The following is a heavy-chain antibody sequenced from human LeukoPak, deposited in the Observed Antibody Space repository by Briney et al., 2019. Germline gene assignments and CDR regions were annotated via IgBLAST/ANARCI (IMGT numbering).Heavy chain of an antibody. CDR3: ARTAGNYGGLFDY. Sequence: SGGSLRLSCAASGFTFSSYATHWVRQAPGKGLEWVAVISYDGSNKYYADSVKGRFTISRDNSKNTLYLQMNSLRAEDTAVYYCARTAGNYGGLFDYWGQGTLVTVSS. V-gene: IGHV3-30-3*01. CDR2: ISYDGSNK. D-gene: IGHD1-7*01. J-gene: IGHJ4*02. CDR1: GFTFSSYA.